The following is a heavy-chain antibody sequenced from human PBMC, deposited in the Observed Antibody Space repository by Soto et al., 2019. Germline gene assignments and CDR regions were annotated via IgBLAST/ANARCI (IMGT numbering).Heavy chain of an antibody. J-gene: IGHJ1*01. Sequence: QVQLVQSGAEVKKPGASVKVSCKASGYTFSNYGISWVRQAPGQGPEWMGWISGYNGNTNYAQTLQGRVPMTTDTSTSTAYMELRSLRSHDTAVYYCARGGSTWSAEYYQHWGQGTLVIVSS. V-gene: IGHV1-18*01. CDR1: GYTFSNYG. D-gene: IGHD6-13*01. CDR2: ISGYNGNT. CDR3: ARGGSTWSAEYYQH.